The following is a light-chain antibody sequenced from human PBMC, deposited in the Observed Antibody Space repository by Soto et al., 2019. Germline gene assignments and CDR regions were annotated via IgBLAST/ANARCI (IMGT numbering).Light chain of an antibody. J-gene: IGLJ7*01. Sequence: QPVLTQPHSASGTPGQRVTVSCSGSGSNIGSKSVNWYQQLPGAAPKLLIYADNQRPSGVPDRFSGSKSGTSASLAISGLQSEDEADYYCAAWDDTLNGWVFGGGTQLTVI. CDR1: GSNIGSKS. V-gene: IGLV1-44*01. CDR2: ADN. CDR3: AAWDDTLNGWV.